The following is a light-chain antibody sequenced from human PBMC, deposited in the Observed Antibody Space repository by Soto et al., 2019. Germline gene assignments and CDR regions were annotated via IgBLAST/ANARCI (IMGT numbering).Light chain of an antibody. J-gene: IGKJ1*01. CDR3: QQYNSLWT. Sequence: DIHLNLSPSPLSPGVGHRVTITCRASQSISSGLALYQHKPGKAPKLLIYDACSLESGVPSRFIGSGSGTEFTLTISSLQPDDFATYYCQQYNSLWTFGQGTKV. CDR1: QSISSG. V-gene: IGKV1-5*01. CDR2: DAC.